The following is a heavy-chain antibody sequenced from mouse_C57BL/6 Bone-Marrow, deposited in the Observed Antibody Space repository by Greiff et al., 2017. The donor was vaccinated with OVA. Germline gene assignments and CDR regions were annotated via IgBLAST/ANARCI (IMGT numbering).Heavy chain of an antibody. D-gene: IGHD2-2*01. V-gene: IGHV5-2*01. J-gene: IGHJ4*01. CDR1: EYEFPSHD. CDR2: INSDGGST. Sequence: DVKLVESGGGLVQPGESLKLSCESNEYEFPSHDMSWVRKTPEKRLELVAAINSDGGSTYYPDTMERRFIISRDNTKKTLYLQMSSLRSEDTALYYCANLLGFPYYAMDYWGQGTSVTVSS. CDR3: ANLLGFPYYAMDY.